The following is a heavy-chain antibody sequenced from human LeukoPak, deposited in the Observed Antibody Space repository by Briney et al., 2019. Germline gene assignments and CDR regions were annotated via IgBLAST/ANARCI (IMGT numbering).Heavy chain of an antibody. CDR2: IIPIFGTA. Sequence: SVKVSCKASGGTFSSYAISWVRQAPGQGLEWMGRIIPIFGTANYAQKFQGRVTITTDESTSTAYMELSSLRSEDTAVYDCARDSIAAAGDKGSAFDVWGQGTMVTVSS. CDR1: GGTFSSYA. J-gene: IGHJ3*01. D-gene: IGHD6-13*01. V-gene: IGHV1-69*05. CDR3: ARDSIAAAGDKGSAFDV.